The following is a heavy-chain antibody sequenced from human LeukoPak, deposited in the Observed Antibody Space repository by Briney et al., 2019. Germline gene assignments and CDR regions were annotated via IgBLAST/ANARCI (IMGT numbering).Heavy chain of an antibody. CDR2: INPNSGGT. CDR3: VRDGGYSGSYSYDY. J-gene: IGHJ4*02. Sequence: GASVKVSCKASGYIFTGYYMHWVRQAPGQGLEWMGRINPNSGGTNYAKEFQGRVTTTRDTSISTAYMELSRLRSDDTALYYCVRDGGYSGSYSYDYWGQGTLVTVSS. CDR1: GYIFTGYY. D-gene: IGHD1-26*01. V-gene: IGHV1-2*06.